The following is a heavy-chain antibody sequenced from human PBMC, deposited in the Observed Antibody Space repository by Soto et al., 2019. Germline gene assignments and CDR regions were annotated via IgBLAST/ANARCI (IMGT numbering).Heavy chain of an antibody. J-gene: IGHJ4*02. CDR3: AKSPRGEMATD. CDR1: GYTFINYH. D-gene: IGHD5-12*01. V-gene: IGHV1-18*01. Sequence: QVQLVQSGGEVKKPGASVTVSCKASGYTFINYHITWVRQAPGQGLEWMAWINTYNGMTDYAQRFQGRVNMTRDISTSIAYMELRNLGSDDTAVYFCAKSPRGEMATDWGQGTLVTVSS. CDR2: INTYNGMT.